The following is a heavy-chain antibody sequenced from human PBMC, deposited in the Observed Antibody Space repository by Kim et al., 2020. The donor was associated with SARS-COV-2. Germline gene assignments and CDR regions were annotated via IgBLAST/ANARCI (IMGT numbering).Heavy chain of an antibody. D-gene: IGHD3-10*01. CDR2: INHSGST. CDR3: ARRPSGPFDY. Sequence: SETLSLTCAVYGGSFSGYYWSWIRQPPGKGLEWIGEINHSGSTNYNPSLKSRVTISVDTSKNQFSLKLSSVTAADTAVYYCARRPSGPFDYWGQGTLVTVSS. J-gene: IGHJ4*02. CDR1: GGSFSGYY. V-gene: IGHV4-34*01.